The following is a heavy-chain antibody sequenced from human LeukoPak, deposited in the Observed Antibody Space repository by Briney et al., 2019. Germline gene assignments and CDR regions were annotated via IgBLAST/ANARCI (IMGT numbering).Heavy chain of an antibody. Sequence: ASVKVSCKASGYTFTSYGISWVRQAPGQGLEWMGWNSAYNGNTNYAQKLQGRVTMTTDTSTSTAYMELRSLRSDDTAVYYCARAPRGVVVAATTFDYWGQGTLVTVSS. CDR1: GYTFTSYG. CDR3: ARAPRGVVVAATTFDY. J-gene: IGHJ4*02. CDR2: NSAYNGNT. D-gene: IGHD2-15*01. V-gene: IGHV1-18*01.